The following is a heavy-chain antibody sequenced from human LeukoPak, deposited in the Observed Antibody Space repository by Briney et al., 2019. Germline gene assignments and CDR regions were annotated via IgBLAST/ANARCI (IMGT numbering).Heavy chain of an antibody. CDR3: ATEDGSGSYYGDDAFDM. D-gene: IGHD3-10*01. V-gene: IGHV3-15*01. CDR2: VKSKADDGTT. J-gene: IGHJ3*02. CDR1: GFSFTNTW. Sequence: GGSLTLSCEASGFSFTNTWMSWVRQAPGKGLEWVGRVKSKADDGTTDYAAPVQGRFTISRDDSKNTLSLQMNSLKTEDTAVYYCATEDGSGSYYGDDAFDMWGQGTMVTVSS.